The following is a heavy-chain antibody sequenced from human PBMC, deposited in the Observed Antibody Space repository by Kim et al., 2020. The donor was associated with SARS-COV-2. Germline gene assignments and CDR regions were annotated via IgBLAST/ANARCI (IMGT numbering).Heavy chain of an antibody. CDR3: ARDVEYYGSGSPRPFDY. Sequence: VKSRITITPDTSKTQFSLQLNSVTPEDTAVYYCARDVEYYGSGSPRPFDYWGQGTLVTVSS. V-gene: IGHV6-1*01. D-gene: IGHD3-10*01. J-gene: IGHJ4*02.